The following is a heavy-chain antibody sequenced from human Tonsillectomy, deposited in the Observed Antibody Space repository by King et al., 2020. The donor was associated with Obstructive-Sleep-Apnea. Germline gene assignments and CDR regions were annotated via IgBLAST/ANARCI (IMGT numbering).Heavy chain of an antibody. J-gene: IGHJ4*02. D-gene: IGHD6-13*01. CDR3: AREIPAGTGIDY. CDR1: GGSISSGGYY. Sequence: VQLQESGPGLVNPSQTLSLTCTVSGGSISSGGYYWSWIRQHPGRGLEWIGYIYYSGSTYYNPSLKSRVTISVDTSKNQFSLKLNSVTAADTAVYYCAREIPAGTGIDYWGQGSLVTVSS. CDR2: IYYSGST. V-gene: IGHV4-31*03.